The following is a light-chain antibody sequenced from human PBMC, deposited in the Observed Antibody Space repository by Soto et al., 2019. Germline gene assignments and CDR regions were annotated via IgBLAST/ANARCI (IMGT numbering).Light chain of an antibody. J-gene: IGKJ4*01. CDR1: QSVSSN. Sequence: EIVMTQSPATLSVSPGERASLSCRASQSVSSNLAWYQQKPGQTPRLLIYATSTRATGIPARFSGSGSGTEFTLTISLLHSEYFAFYYCQHYNNWPLTFGGGTKVEIK. V-gene: IGKV3-15*01. CDR2: ATS. CDR3: QHYNNWPLT.